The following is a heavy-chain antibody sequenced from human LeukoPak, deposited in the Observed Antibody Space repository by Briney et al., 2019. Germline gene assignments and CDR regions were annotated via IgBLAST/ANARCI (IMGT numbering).Heavy chain of an antibody. J-gene: IGHJ6*03. Sequence: ASVKVSCKASGYTFTSYAMHWVRQAPGQRLEWMGWINAGNGNTKYSQKFQGRVTITRDTSASTAYMELSSLRSEDTAVYYCARVPRTAMATYYMDVWGKGTTVTVSS. CDR3: ARVPRTAMATYYMDV. D-gene: IGHD5-18*01. CDR1: GYTFTSYA. CDR2: INAGNGNT. V-gene: IGHV1-3*01.